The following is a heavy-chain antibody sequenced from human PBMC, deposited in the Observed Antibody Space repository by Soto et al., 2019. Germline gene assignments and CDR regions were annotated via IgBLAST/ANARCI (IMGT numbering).Heavy chain of an antibody. CDR2: IFPTSGTT. J-gene: IGHJ4*02. CDR3: ATGGYHGAGGLGGGFDY. V-gene: IGHV1-69*06. Sequence: QVQLVQSGAEVKQPGSSVKVSCQTSGGTLSSYAINWVRQAPGQGLEWMGGIFPTSGTTKSAQNFQGRVTISADKSTTTAYMDLGSLRTADTAVYYCATGGYHGAGGLGGGFDYWGQGTLVTVSS. D-gene: IGHD3-10*01. CDR1: GGTLSSYA.